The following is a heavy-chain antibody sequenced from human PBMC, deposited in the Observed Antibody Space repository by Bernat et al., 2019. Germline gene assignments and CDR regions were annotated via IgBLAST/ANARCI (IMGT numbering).Heavy chain of an antibody. CDR2: IYYSGST. CDR1: GCSISSSSYY. CDR3: ASNWNDGYY. D-gene: IGHD1-1*01. V-gene: IGHV4-39*01. Sequence: QLQLQEPGPGLVKPSETLSLTCTVSGCSISSSSYYWGWIRQPPGKGLEWIGSIYYSGSTYYNPSLKCRVTISVDTSKNQFSLKLSSVTAADTAVYYCASNWNDGYYWGQGTLVTVSS. J-gene: IGHJ4*02.